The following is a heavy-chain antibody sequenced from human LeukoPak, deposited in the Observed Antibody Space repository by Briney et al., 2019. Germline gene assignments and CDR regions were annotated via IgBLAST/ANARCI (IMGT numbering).Heavy chain of an antibody. Sequence: SETLSLTCAVYGGSFSGYYWSWIRQPPGKGLEWIGEINHSGSTNYNPSLKSRVTISVDTSKNQFSLKLSSVTAADTAVYYCARAFGEYYDSSGYYPYFDYWGQGTLVTVSS. CDR3: ARAFGEYYDSSGYYPYFDY. D-gene: IGHD3-22*01. CDR2: INHSGST. CDR1: GGSFSGYY. V-gene: IGHV4-34*01. J-gene: IGHJ4*02.